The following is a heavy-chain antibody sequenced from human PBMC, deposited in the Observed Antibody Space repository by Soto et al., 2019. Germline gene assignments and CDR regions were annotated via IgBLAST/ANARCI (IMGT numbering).Heavy chain of an antibody. D-gene: IGHD3-9*01. CDR1: GYPFIKYG. V-gene: IGHV1-18*04. Sequence: QLQLVQSAAEVKKPWASVRVSCKAYGYPFIKYGISWIRQAPEQGLEWMGWIKVDSGYTNYAQKFQGRVTMTADTSSDTAFMELRGLRLDDTAVYFCASSYDTGFEPWGQGPLVSVSS. CDR3: ASSYDTGFEP. CDR2: IKVDSGYT. J-gene: IGHJ5*02.